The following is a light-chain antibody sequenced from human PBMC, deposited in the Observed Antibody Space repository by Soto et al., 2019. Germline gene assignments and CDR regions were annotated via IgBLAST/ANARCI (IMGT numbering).Light chain of an antibody. J-gene: IGKJ5*01. Sequence: EIVSAQSPGTQSLSPGERATRSCRGSQSGSTDFAWYQRHPVAWDQQKPGQAHRLLIYDESTRATGIPARFSGSGSGTDFTLTISSLEPEDFAVYYCQQRSNWPPITFGQGTRLEIK. CDR1: QSGSTD. V-gene: IGKV3-11*01. CDR2: DES. CDR3: QQRSNWPPIT.